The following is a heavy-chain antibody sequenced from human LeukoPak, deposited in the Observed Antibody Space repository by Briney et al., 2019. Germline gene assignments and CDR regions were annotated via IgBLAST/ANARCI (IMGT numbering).Heavy chain of an antibody. CDR2: ISSSSSYI. Sequence: PGGSLRLSCAASGFTFSSYSMNWVRQAPGKGLEWVSSISSSSSYIYYADSVKGRFTISRDNAKNSLYLQMNSQRAEDTAVYYCARQNYDILTGYEFSMDVWGQGTTVTVSS. CDR1: GFTFSSYS. V-gene: IGHV3-21*01. CDR3: ARQNYDILTGYEFSMDV. D-gene: IGHD3-9*01. J-gene: IGHJ6*02.